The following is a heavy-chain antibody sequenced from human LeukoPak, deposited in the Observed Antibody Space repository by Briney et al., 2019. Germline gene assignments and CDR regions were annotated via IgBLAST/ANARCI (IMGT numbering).Heavy chain of an antibody. Sequence: PGGSLRLSCAASGFTFSSYWMHWVRQAPGKGLVWVSRINSDGSTTNYADSVKGRFTISRDNAKNTLYLQMNSLRAEDTAVYYCSSQIWLRELFAHYSGQGTLVTVSS. D-gene: IGHD3-10*01. J-gene: IGHJ4*02. CDR3: SSQIWLRELFAHY. CDR2: INSDGSTT. CDR1: GFTFSSYW. V-gene: IGHV3-74*01.